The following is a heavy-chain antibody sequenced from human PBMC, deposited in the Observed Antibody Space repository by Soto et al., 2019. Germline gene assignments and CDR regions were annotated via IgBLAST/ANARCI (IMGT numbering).Heavy chain of an antibody. CDR2: ISSGGEYI. CDR3: ATDGAAGAVMGV. Sequence: EVQLVESGGGLVKPGGSLRLSCTASGLIFSNYGMNWVRQAAGKRPEWVSSISSGGEYIDYAASVKGRLTISSDNANNLLYLQRTSLGVEDTEVYYCATDGAAGAVMGVWGPGTTVTGSS. V-gene: IGHV3-21*06. J-gene: IGHJ6*02. D-gene: IGHD6-13*01. CDR1: GLIFSNYG.